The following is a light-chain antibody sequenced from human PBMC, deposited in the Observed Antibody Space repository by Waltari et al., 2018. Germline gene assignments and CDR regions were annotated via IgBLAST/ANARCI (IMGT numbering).Light chain of an antibody. CDR1: QGINKE. CDR2: AAS. CDR3: QQDYTTPYS. V-gene: IGKV1-27*01. J-gene: IGKJ2*03. Sequence: IQITQSPSSLSASVGNRVTVTFRANQGINKEFSWFQQKPRTAPTLLIYAASSLQTGVSSRFSGSGSGTDFTLTISSLQPEDVATYYCQQDYTTPYSFGQGTKVEIK.